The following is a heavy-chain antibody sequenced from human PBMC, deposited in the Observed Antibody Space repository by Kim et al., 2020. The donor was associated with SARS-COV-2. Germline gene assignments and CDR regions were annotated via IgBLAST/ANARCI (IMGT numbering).Heavy chain of an antibody. Sequence: VKVSCKASGGTFRHYAISWVRQAPGQGLEWMGGIIHMFGTTKYAQKFQDRLTISADESTSTGYMELSSLRSEDTGVYYCARTTGGYSGYDYLDFWGQGTLVIVSS. J-gene: IGHJ4*02. CDR3: ARTTGGYSGYDYLDF. CDR2: IIHMFGTT. D-gene: IGHD5-12*01. CDR1: GGTFRHYA. V-gene: IGHV1-69*01.